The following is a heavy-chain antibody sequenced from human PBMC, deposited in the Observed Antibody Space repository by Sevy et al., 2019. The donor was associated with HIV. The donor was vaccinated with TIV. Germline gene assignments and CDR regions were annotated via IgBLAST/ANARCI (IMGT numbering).Heavy chain of an antibody. V-gene: IGHV3-15*07. Sequence: GGSLRLSCAASGFSFINAWMNWVRQAPGKGLEWVGRIRSKADGGTADYAAPVKGRFIISRDDSENTLYLQMNSLRTEDTAIYHCTTVLGWEGTSDYWGQGTLVTVSS. CDR2: IRSKADGGTA. J-gene: IGHJ4*02. D-gene: IGHD1-26*01. CDR3: TTVLGWEGTSDY. CDR1: GFSFINAW.